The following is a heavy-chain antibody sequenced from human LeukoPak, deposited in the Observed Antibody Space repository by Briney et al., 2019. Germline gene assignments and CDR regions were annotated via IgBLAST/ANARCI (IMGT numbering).Heavy chain of an antibody. J-gene: IGHJ4*02. CDR2: IKQDGSEK. CDR1: GFTFSAYS. Sequence: GGSLRLSCAASGFTFSAYSMNWVRQGPGKGLEWVANIKQDGSEKYYVDSVKGRFTISRDNAKNSLYLQMNSLRAEDTAVYYCAREGEINYYDSSGYYPYWGQGTLVTVSS. CDR3: AREGEINYYDSSGYYPY. V-gene: IGHV3-7*03. D-gene: IGHD3-22*01.